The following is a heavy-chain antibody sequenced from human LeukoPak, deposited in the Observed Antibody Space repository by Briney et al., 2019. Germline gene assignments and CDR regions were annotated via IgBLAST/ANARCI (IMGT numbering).Heavy chain of an antibody. CDR2: ISSSGSTI. Sequence: KPGGSLRLSCAASGFTFSDYYRSWIRQAPGKGLEWVSYISSSGSTIYYADSVKGRFTISRDNAKNSLYLQMNSLRAEDTAVYYCARDVGLYYYDSSGYESRGLFDYWGQGTLVTVSS. J-gene: IGHJ4*02. CDR3: ARDVGLYYYDSSGYESRGLFDY. V-gene: IGHV3-11*01. D-gene: IGHD3-22*01. CDR1: GFTFSDYY.